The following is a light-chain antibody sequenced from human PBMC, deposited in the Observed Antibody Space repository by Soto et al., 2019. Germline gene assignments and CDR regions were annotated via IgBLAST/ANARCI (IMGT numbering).Light chain of an antibody. V-gene: IGKV3-15*01. CDR3: QQYKNLPPLT. Sequence: EIVMTQSPATLSVSPGERATLSCRASQSVSYNLAWYQHKPGQGPRLLIYGAFTRATGIPARFSGSGSGTEFTLTISSLQSEDLEVYYCQQYKNLPPLTFGGGTKVAIK. CDR2: GAF. CDR1: QSVSYN. J-gene: IGKJ4*01.